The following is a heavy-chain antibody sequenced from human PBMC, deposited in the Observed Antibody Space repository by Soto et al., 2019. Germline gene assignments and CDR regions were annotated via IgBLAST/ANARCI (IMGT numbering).Heavy chain of an antibody. CDR2: ITPFFGTS. D-gene: IGHD6-13*01. CDR3: ARVGYSTNYGMAV. V-gene: IGHV1-69*13. J-gene: IGHJ6*02. Sequence: ASVKVSCKAFGGPFSSYAVNWVRQAPGQGLEWMGGITPFFGTSNYAQKFQGRVTITADESTSTVFMDLVSLRSEDTAVYYCARVGYSTNYGMAVWGQGTTVTVSS. CDR1: GGPFSSYA.